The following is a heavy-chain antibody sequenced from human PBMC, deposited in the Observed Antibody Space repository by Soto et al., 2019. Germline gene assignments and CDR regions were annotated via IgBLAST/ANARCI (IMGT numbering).Heavy chain of an antibody. CDR2: IIPIFGTA. J-gene: IGHJ5*02. V-gene: IGHV1-69*13. CDR3: AKVRIAARFSWFDP. Sequence: SVKVSCKASGGTFSSYAISWVRQAPGQGLEWMGGIIPIFGTANYAQKFQGRVTITADESTSTAYMELSSLRSEDTAVYYCAKVRIAARFSWFDPWGQGTLVTVSS. CDR1: GGTFSSYA. D-gene: IGHD6-6*01.